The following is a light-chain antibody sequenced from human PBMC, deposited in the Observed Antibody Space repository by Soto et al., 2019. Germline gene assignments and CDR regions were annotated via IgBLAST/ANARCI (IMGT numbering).Light chain of an antibody. V-gene: IGKV3-20*01. Sequence: EVVLTQSPGTLSLSPGERATLSCRASQSLSSSVLAWYQKKPGQAPRLLIYGASNRATGIPDRFSGSGTGTGFALTISRLGPEDVAVYFCLQHDSSRCTFGQGTKLEIK. CDR3: LQHDSSRCT. J-gene: IGKJ2*02. CDR2: GAS. CDR1: QSLSSSV.